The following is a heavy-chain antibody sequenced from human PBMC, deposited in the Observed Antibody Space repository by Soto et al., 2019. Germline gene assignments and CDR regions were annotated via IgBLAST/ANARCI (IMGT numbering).Heavy chain of an antibody. CDR1: GDSMSPYY. CDR2: VYYSGST. J-gene: IGHJ4*02. D-gene: IGHD1-26*01. Sequence: PSETLSLTCTVSGDSMSPYYWSWIRQAPGVGLEWIAYVYYSGSTNYNPSLKSRVTISVDTSKNQFFLKLSSVTAADTAVYYCARMGPEGGNPTYYFDYWGQGTLVTVSS. CDR3: ARMGPEGGNPTYYFDY. V-gene: IGHV4-59*01.